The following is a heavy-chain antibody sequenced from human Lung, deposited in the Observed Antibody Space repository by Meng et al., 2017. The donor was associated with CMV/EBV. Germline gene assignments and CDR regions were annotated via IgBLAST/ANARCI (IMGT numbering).Heavy chain of an antibody. J-gene: IGHJ6*02. CDR3: ARDLRLNVMDV. CDR1: GGSISSSSYY. D-gene: IGHD5/OR15-5a*01. Sequence: SETLSLTCTVSGGSISSSSYYWGWIRQPPGQGLEWIGSIYYSGNTYYKPSLQSRVTITADTSKSQFSLKLNSVTAADTAVYYCARDLRLNVMDVWGQGTTVTVSS. CDR2: IYYSGNT. V-gene: IGHV4-39*07.